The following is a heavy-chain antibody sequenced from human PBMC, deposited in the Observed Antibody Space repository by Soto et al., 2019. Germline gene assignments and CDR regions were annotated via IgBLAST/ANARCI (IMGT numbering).Heavy chain of an antibody. CDR2: ISSSGSTI. V-gene: IGHV3-48*03. Sequence: PGGSLRLSCAASGFTFSSYEMNWVRQAPGKGLEWVSYISSSGSTIYYADSVKGRFTISRDNAKNSLYLQMNSLRAEDTAVYYCAREGRNYYDSSGYPLGYGMDVWGQGTTVTVS. CDR3: AREGRNYYDSSGYPLGYGMDV. CDR1: GFTFSSYE. J-gene: IGHJ6*02. D-gene: IGHD3-22*01.